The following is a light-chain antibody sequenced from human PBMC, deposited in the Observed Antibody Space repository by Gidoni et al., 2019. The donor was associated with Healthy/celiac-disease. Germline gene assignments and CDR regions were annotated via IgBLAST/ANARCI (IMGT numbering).Light chain of an antibody. J-gene: IGKJ1*01. CDR2: AAS. V-gene: IGKV1-39*01. CDR3: QQSYSTPRT. CDR1: QIISSY. Sequence: DIQIPQSPSSLSASVGDRVTITCRASQIISSYLNWYQQKPGKAPKLRIDAASSLQSGVPSRFSGSGSGTDFTLTISSLQPEDFATYYCQQSYSTPRTFGQGTKVEIK.